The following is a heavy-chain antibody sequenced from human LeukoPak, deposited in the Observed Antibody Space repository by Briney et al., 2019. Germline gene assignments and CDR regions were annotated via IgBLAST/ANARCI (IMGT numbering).Heavy chain of an antibody. CDR3: AKRGVVIRVILVGFHKEAYYFDS. Sequence: EAGGSLRLSCAVSGITLSNYGMSWVRQAPGKGLEWVAGISDSGGRTNYADSVKGRFTISRDNPKNTLYLQMNSLRAEDTAVYSCAKRGVVIRVILVGFHKEAYYFDSWGQGALVTVSS. J-gene: IGHJ4*02. V-gene: IGHV3-23*01. CDR1: GITLSNYG. D-gene: IGHD3-22*01. CDR2: ISDSGGRT.